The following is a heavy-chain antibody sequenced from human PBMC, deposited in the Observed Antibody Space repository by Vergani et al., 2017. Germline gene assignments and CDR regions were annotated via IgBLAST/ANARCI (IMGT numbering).Heavy chain of an antibody. D-gene: IGHD6-25*01. V-gene: IGHV4-38-2*02. CDR2: VYHSGST. J-gene: IGHJ4*02. CDR3: AKNSSGGFFDN. CDR1: GDSINTADH. Sequence: QVHLQESGPGLVKPSETLSLTCSVSGDSINTADHWGWIRQPPGKGLEWIGSVYHSGSTSYNPSLQSRVTISVDTSKNQFSLNLNSMTAADTAIYYCAKNSSGGFFDNWGQGALVTVSS.